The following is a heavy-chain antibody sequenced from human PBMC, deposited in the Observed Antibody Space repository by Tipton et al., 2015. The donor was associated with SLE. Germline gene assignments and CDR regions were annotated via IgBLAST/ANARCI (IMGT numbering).Heavy chain of an antibody. J-gene: IGHJ4*02. CDR3: ARGAYYFDS. CDR2: VSFSGRT. CDR1: GGSIRGHS. V-gene: IGHV4-59*11. Sequence: TLSLTCTVSGGSIRGHSLSRIRQPPGEGLEWIWYVSFSGRTNSNPSPESRVTVSLDTSKNQFSLKLTSVTAADTAVYYCARGAYYFDSWGQGTLVTVSS.